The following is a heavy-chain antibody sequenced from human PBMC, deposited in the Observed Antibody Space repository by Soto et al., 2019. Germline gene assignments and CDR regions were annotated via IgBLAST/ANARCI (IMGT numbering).Heavy chain of an antibody. J-gene: IGHJ4*02. CDR1: GFTFTTYA. V-gene: IGHV3-23*01. D-gene: IGHD6-13*01. CDR2: INSAGTT. Sequence: EVQLLESGGGLVQPGGSLRLSCAASGFTFTTYAMTWVRQAPGKGLEWVSAINSAGTTYYADSVKGRFTISRDNAKNTVYLQMNGLKAEDTAVYYCAKDWYEDYWGQGTLVTVSS. CDR3: AKDWYEDY.